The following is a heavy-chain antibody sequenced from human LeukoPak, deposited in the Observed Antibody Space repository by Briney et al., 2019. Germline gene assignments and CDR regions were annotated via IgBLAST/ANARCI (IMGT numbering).Heavy chain of an antibody. D-gene: IGHD6-6*01. V-gene: IGHV4-59*11. J-gene: IGHJ4*02. CDR1: GGSIRSHC. CDR3: ARGAAPHYSDY. Sequence: SETLSLTCTVSGGSIRSHCWSWVRQPPGKGLEWIGYIYFSGSTNYNPSLQSRVTISMGTSENQFSLKLSSVTAADTAVYYCARGAAPHYSDYWGQGTLVTVSS. CDR2: IYFSGST.